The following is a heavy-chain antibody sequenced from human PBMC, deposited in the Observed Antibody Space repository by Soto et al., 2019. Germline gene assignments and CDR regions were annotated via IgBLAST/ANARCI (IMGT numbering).Heavy chain of an antibody. D-gene: IGHD3-22*01. CDR1: GYTFTSYY. V-gene: IGHV1-46*01. CDR2: INPSGGST. Sequence: ASVKVSCKASGYTFTSYYMHWVRQAPGQGLEWMGIINPSGGSTSYAQKFQGRVTMTRDTSTSTVYMELSSLRSEDTAVYYCARDDDSSGYYQYQEYYYYGMDVWGQGTTVTVSS. J-gene: IGHJ6*02. CDR3: ARDDDSSGYYQYQEYYYYGMDV.